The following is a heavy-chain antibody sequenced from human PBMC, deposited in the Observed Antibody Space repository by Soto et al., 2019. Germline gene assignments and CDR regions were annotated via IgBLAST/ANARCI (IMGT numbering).Heavy chain of an antibody. J-gene: IGHJ4*02. D-gene: IGHD3-16*02. Sequence: VQLVESGGGLVKPGGSLRLSCAASGFTFTKAWMSWVRQAPGKGLEWIARIKSEIDGGTTDYAPPVEGRCTISRDDSQNTLYLQILSLKIESTAVYYCPTYDHLWGTYRYRLAYWGQGTLITVSS. CDR1: GFTFTKAW. CDR2: IKSEIDGGTT. V-gene: IGHV3-15*01. CDR3: PTYDHLWGTYRYRLAY.